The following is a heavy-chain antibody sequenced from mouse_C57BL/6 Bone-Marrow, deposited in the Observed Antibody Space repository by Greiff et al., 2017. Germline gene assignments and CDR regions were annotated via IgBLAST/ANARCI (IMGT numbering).Heavy chain of an antibody. CDR1: GFTFSSYG. CDR2: ISSGGSYT. Sequence: DVMLVESGGGLVKPGGSLKLSCAASGFTFSSYGMSWVRQTPDKRLEWIATISSGGSYTYYPDSVKGRFTISRDNAKNTLYLQMSSLKSEDTAMDYCARHGGLLFMDYWGQGTAVTVSS. J-gene: IGHJ4*01. CDR3: ARHGGLLFMDY. V-gene: IGHV5-6*03. D-gene: IGHD1-1*01.